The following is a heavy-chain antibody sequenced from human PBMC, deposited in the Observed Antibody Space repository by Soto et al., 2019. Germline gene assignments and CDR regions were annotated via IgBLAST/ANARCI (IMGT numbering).Heavy chain of an antibody. CDR3: AKEGYCSGGSCYWNHGAFEI. Sequence: GGSLRLSCAASGFSFDDYAMHWVRQGPGKGLEWVSGISWNSGSIDYADSVKGRFTISRDNAKNSLYLQMNSLRAEDTAFYYCAKEGYCSGGSCYWNHGAFEIWGQGTTVPVSS. J-gene: IGHJ3*02. V-gene: IGHV3-9*01. CDR1: GFSFDDYA. D-gene: IGHD2-15*01. CDR2: ISWNSGSI.